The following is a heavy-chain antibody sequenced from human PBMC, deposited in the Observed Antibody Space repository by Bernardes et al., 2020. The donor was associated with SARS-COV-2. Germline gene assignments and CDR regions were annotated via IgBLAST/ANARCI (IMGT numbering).Heavy chain of an antibody. V-gene: IGHV4-59*01. CDR2: IYYSGST. CDR1: GGSISSYY. J-gene: IGHJ5*02. CDR3: ARSVYCSSTSCYLYNWFDP. Sequence: SETLSLTCTVSGGSISSYYWSWIRQPPGKGLEWIGYIYYSGSTNYNPSLKSRVTISVDTSKNQFSLKLSSVTAADTAVYYCARSVYCSSTSCYLYNWFDPWGQGTLVTVSS. D-gene: IGHD2-2*01.